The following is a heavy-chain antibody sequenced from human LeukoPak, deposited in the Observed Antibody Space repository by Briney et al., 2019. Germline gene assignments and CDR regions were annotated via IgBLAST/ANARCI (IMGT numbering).Heavy chain of an antibody. V-gene: IGHV4-59*01. CDR2: IYYSGST. J-gene: IGHJ4*02. CDR3: ARDDFGDYAFDY. Sequence: SETLSLTCTVSGGSISSYYWSWIRQPPGQGLEWIGYIYYSGSTNYNPSLKSRVTISVDTSKNQFSLKLGSVTAADTAVYYCARDDFGDYAFDYWGQGTLVTVSS. CDR1: GGSISSYY. D-gene: IGHD4-17*01.